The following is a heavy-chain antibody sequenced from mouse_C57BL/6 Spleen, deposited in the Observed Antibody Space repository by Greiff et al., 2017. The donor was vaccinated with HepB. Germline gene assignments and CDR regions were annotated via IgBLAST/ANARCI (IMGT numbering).Heavy chain of an antibody. Sequence: EVKLMESGPGLVKPSQSLSLTCSVTGYSITSGYYWNWIRQFPGNKLEWMGYISYDGSNNYNPSLKNRISITRDTSKNQFFLKLNSVTTEDTATYYCARDEYGSSYFDYWGQGTTLTVSS. J-gene: IGHJ2*01. D-gene: IGHD1-1*01. CDR3: ARDEYGSSYFDY. CDR1: GYSITSGYY. CDR2: ISYDGSN. V-gene: IGHV3-6*01.